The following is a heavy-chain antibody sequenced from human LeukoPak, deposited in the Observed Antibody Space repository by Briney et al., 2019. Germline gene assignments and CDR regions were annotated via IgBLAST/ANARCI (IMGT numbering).Heavy chain of an antibody. Sequence: GLSVRLSRAAAGCTFSSYGMHWVSQARGKALEPAAFIRYEGSNKYYADYVKGRFTISRDNSKNKLYLQMNSLRAEDTAVYYCGRVAVAGKGSVQHWGQGTLVTVSS. CDR2: IRYEGSNK. CDR3: GRVAVAGKGSVQH. J-gene: IGHJ1*01. D-gene: IGHD6-19*01. CDR1: GCTFSSYG. V-gene: IGHV3-30*02.